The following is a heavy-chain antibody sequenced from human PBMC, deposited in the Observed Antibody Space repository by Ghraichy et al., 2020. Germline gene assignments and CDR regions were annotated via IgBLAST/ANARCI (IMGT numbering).Heavy chain of an antibody. D-gene: IGHD6-19*01. CDR1: GFTFRDYS. CDR3: AKAFGWNFDS. Sequence: GESLNISCAASGFTFRDYSMNWVRLAPGKGLEWVSAISSTSSHIYYPDSVKGRFTISRDNAKNSLFLQMNSLRAEDTAVYYCAKAFGWNFDSWGQGTLVTVSS. V-gene: IGHV3-21*01. J-gene: IGHJ4*02. CDR2: ISSTSSHI.